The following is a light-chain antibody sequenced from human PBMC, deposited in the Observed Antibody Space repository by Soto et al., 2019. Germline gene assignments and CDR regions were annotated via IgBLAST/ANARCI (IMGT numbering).Light chain of an antibody. CDR1: SSDVGGYNL. J-gene: IGLJ1*01. CDR3: CSYAGTYTHYV. V-gene: IGLV2-11*01. CDR2: DVN. Sequence: QSVLTQPRSVSGSPGQSVTISCTGTSSDVGGYNLVSWYQQHPGKAPKLMIYDVNKRPSGVPGRFSGSKSGNTASLTISGLQAEDEADYYCCSYAGTYTHYVFGTGTKVTVL.